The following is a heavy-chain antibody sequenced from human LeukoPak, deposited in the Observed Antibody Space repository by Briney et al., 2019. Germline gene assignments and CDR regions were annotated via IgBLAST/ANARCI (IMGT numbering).Heavy chain of an antibody. CDR1: GFTFDDYG. D-gene: IGHD3-9*01. V-gene: IGHV3-20*04. CDR3: ARARSTGYYVADY. Sequence: GGSLRLSCVASGFTFDDYGMSWVRHAPGKGLEWVSGINWNGGSTGYADSVKGRFTISRDNAKNSLYLQMNSLRAEDTALYYCARARSTGYYVADYWGQGTLVTVSS. CDR2: INWNGGST. J-gene: IGHJ4*02.